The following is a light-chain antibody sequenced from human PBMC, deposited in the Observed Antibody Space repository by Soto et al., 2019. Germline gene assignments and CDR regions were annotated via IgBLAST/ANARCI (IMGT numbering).Light chain of an antibody. CDR2: ANS. CDR3: QSYDDSLSGVV. Sequence: QSVLTQPPSVSGAPGQRVTISCTGSSSNIGAGYDVHWYQQLPGTAPKLLIYANSKRPSGVPDRFSGSKSGTSASLTITGLQAEDEADYYCQSYDDSLSGVVFGGGTKVTVL. CDR1: SSNIGAGYD. V-gene: IGLV1-40*01. J-gene: IGLJ3*02.